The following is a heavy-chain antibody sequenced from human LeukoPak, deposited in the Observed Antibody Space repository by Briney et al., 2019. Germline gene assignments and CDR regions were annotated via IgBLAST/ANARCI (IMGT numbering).Heavy chain of an antibody. CDR2: ISSSSSTI. V-gene: IGHV3-48*01. Sequence: GGSLRLSCAASGFTFSSYSMNWVRQAPGKGLEWVSYISSSSSTIYYADSVKGRFTISRDNAKNTLYLQMNSLRAEDTAVYYCAKHSSSPYYYYGMDVWGQGTTVTVSS. D-gene: IGHD6-6*01. CDR3: AKHSSSPYYYYGMDV. CDR1: GFTFSSYS. J-gene: IGHJ6*02.